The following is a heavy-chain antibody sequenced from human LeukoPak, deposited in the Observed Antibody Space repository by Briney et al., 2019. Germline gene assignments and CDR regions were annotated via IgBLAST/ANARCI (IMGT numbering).Heavy chain of an antibody. V-gene: IGHV3-23*01. CDR2: SSNSGTIT. Sequence: AGGSLRLSCAVSGFTFGRFAMNWVRQAPGKGLEWVSISSNSGTITSYADSVKGRFTISRDNSKNTVYLQMNSLRAEDTALYYCTTESFHYWGQGSLVAVSS. CDR1: GFTFGRFA. J-gene: IGHJ4*02. D-gene: IGHD3-10*01. CDR3: TTESFHY.